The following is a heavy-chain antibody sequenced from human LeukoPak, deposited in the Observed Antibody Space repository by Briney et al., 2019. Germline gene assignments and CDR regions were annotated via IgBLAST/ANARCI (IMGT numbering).Heavy chain of an antibody. CDR1: GFTFSSYE. CDR3: ARRGAAAGKLDY. V-gene: IGHV3-48*03. Sequence: GGSLRLSCAASGFTFSSYEMNWVRQAPGKGLEWVSYISSSGSTVYYADSVKGRFTTSRDNAKNSLYLQMNSLRAEDTAVYYCARRGAAAGKLDYWGQGTLVTVSS. CDR2: ISSSGSTV. J-gene: IGHJ4*02. D-gene: IGHD6-13*01.